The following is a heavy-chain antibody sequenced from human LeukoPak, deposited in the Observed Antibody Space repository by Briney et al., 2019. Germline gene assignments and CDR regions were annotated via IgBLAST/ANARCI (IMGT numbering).Heavy chain of an antibody. J-gene: IGHJ4*02. CDR2: IYYSGST. D-gene: IGHD5-12*01. V-gene: IGHV4-38-2*02. CDR3: ARVSGYDWESFYDY. Sequence: PSETLSLTCTVSGYSISSGYYWGWIRQPPGKGLEWIGSIYYSGSTYYNPSLKSRVTISVDTSKNQFSLKLSSVTAADTAMYYCARVSGYDWESFYDYWGQGSLVTVSS. CDR1: GYSISSGYY.